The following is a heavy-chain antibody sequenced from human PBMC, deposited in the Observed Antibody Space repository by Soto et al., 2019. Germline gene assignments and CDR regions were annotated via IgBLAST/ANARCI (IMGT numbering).Heavy chain of an antibody. CDR1: GYTFTSYG. J-gene: IGHJ4*02. V-gene: IGHV1-18*04. CDR2: ISAYNGNT. CDR3: ARVWYSGSYFDY. Sequence: ASVKVSCKASGYTFTSYGISWVRQAPGQGLEGMGWISAYNGNTNYAQKLQGRVTMTTDTSTSTAYMELRSLRSDDTAVYYCARVWYSGSYFDYWGQGTLVTVSS. D-gene: IGHD1-26*01.